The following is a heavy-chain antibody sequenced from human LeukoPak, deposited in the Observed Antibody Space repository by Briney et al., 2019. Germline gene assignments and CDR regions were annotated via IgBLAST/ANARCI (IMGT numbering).Heavy chain of an antibody. J-gene: IGHJ4*02. CDR3: ARALTTVTQYYFDY. CDR2: IYHSGST. CDR1: GGSISRSNW. D-gene: IGHD4-17*01. V-gene: IGHV4-4*02. Sequence: PSETLSLTCAVSGGSISRSNWWSWGRQPPGKGLEWIGEIYHSGSTNYNPSLKSRVNISVDKSKNQFSLKLSSVTAADTAVYYCARALTTVTQYYFDYWGQGTLVTVSS.